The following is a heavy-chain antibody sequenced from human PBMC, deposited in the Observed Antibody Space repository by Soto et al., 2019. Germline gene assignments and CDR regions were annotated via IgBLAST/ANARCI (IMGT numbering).Heavy chain of an antibody. CDR2: IYWDDDK. CDR1: GFSLSTSGVG. V-gene: IGHV2-5*02. CDR3: AHRSTTVTPLENYFDY. D-gene: IGHD4-17*01. Sequence: QITLKESGPTLVKPTQTLTLTCTFSGFSLSTSGVGVGWIRQPPGKALEWLALIYWDDDKRYSPSLKSRLTITKDTSKNQVVLTMTNMDPVDTATYYCAHRSTTVTPLENYFDYLGQGTLVTVSS. J-gene: IGHJ4*02.